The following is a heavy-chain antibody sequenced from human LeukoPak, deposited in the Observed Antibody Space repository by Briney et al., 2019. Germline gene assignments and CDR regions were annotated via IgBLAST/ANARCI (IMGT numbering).Heavy chain of an antibody. D-gene: IGHD4-11*01. Sequence: GGSLRLSCAASGLTFSSYSMNWVRQAPGKGLEWVVFIRSKAYGGTIEYAASVEGRLTISRDDSKSIAYLQMNSLKTEDTAMYYCTRRGGVRKRYDNSKYYYYYGMDVWGQGTTVTVSS. J-gene: IGHJ6*02. CDR3: TRRGGVRKRYDNSKYYYYYGMDV. V-gene: IGHV3-49*04. CDR1: GLTFSSYS. CDR2: IRSKAYGGTI.